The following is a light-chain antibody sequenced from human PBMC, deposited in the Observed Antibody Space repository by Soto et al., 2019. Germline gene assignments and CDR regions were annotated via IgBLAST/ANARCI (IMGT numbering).Light chain of an antibody. Sequence: DIQMTQSPSSLSASVGDRVTITCRASQGISNDVAWYQQKPGRAPKRLIYGASSLQSGVPSRLSGSGSGTEFTLTISSLQPEDFATCYCLQHNSYPQTFGQGTKVEIK. CDR2: GAS. V-gene: IGKV1-17*01. J-gene: IGKJ1*01. CDR1: QGISND. CDR3: LQHNSYPQT.